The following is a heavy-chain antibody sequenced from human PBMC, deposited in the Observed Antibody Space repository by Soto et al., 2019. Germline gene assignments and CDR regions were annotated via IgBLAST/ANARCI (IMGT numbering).Heavy chain of an antibody. D-gene: IGHD2-2*02. Sequence: PSETLSLTCTVSGGSISSGGYYWSWIRQHPGKGLEWIGYIYYSGSTYYNPSLKSRVTISVDTSKNQFSLKLSSVTAADTAVYYCARGMMDCSSTSCYKDAFDIWGQGTMVTVSS. CDR1: GGSISSGGYY. CDR3: ARGMMDCSSTSCYKDAFDI. CDR2: IYYSGST. V-gene: IGHV4-31*03. J-gene: IGHJ3*02.